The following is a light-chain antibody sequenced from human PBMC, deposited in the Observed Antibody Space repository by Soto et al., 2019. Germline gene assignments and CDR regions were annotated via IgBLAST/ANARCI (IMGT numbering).Light chain of an antibody. CDR2: KAS. CDR3: QHRSSWPLT. CDR1: QSISRY. J-gene: IGKJ5*01. Sequence: DIQMTQSHSSLSASVGDRVTITCWTSQSISRYLNWYQQKPGKAPNLLIYKASYLASGVPSRFSGGGSGTDFTLTISSLEPEDFAVYYCQHRSSWPLTFGQGTRLEIK. V-gene: IGKV1-39*01.